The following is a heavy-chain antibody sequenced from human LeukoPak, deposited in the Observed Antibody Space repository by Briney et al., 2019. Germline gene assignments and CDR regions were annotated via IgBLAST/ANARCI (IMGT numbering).Heavy chain of an antibody. Sequence: ASVKVSCKTSGGSFSSYGINWVRQAPGQGLEWMGWISAYNGNTNYAQKLQGRVTMTTDTSTGTAYMELRSLRSDDTAVYYCARGRIAAAARGAFDIWGQGTMVTVSS. D-gene: IGHD6-13*01. CDR2: ISAYNGNT. CDR3: ARGRIAAAARGAFDI. V-gene: IGHV1-18*01. J-gene: IGHJ3*02. CDR1: GGSFSSYG.